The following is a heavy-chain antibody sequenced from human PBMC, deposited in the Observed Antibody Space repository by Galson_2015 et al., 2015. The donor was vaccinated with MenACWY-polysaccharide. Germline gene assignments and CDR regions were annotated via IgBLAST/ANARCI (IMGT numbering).Heavy chain of an antibody. CDR1: GFTFSSYA. CDR2: ISYDETNK. J-gene: IGHJ6*02. CDR3: ARSYCDRTNCYGMDA. D-gene: IGHD2-21*01. Sequence: SLRLSCAASGFTFSSYAMHWVRQAPGKGLEWVAVISYDETNKYYADSVKGRFTISRDNSKKMLYLRMDSLRNEDTALYYCARSYCDRTNCYGMDAWGQGTTVIVSS. V-gene: IGHV3-30-3*01.